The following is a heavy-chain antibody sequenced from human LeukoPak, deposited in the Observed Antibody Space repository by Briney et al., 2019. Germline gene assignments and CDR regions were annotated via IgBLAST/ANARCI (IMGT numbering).Heavy chain of an antibody. CDR3: ARDLIAVAGTSWFDP. V-gene: IGHV4-4*02. J-gene: IGHJ5*02. D-gene: IGHD6-19*01. CDR2: IYHSGST. Sequence: YPSGTLSLTCAVSGGSISSSNWWSWVRQPPGQGLGWIGEIYHSGSTNYNPSLKSRVTISVDKSKNQFSLKLSSVTAADTAVYYCARDLIAVAGTSWFDPWGQGTLVTVSS. CDR1: GGSISSSNW.